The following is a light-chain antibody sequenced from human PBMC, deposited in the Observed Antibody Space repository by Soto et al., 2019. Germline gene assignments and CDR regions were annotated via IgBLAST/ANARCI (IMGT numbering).Light chain of an antibody. CDR2: GAS. CDR1: QSVSSSY. Sequence: EIVLTQSPGTLSLSPGERATLSCRASQSVSSSYLAWYQQKPGQAPRLLIYGASSRATGIPDRFSGSGSGTDFPLTISRLEPEDFPVYYCQQYGSSPGYTFGQGTKLEIK. J-gene: IGKJ2*01. CDR3: QQYGSSPGYT. V-gene: IGKV3-20*01.